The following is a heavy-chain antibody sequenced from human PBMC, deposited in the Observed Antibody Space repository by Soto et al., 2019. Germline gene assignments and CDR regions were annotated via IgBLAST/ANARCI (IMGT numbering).Heavy chain of an antibody. Sequence: QVQLVESGGGVVQPGRSLKLSCADSGFTFSSYAMQWVRQAPGKGLEWVAIISYDGSIKYYADSVKGRFTISRDNSKNTLFLQMNSLRAEDTAVYYGARELSGYGYDYWGQGTLVTVSS. CDR1: GFTFSSYA. J-gene: IGHJ4*02. CDR3: ARELSGYGYDY. CDR2: ISYDGSIK. V-gene: IGHV3-30*04. D-gene: IGHD5-18*01.